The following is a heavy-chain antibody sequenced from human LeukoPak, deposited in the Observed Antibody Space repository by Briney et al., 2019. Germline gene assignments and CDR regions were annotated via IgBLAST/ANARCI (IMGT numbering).Heavy chain of an antibody. V-gene: IGHV4-4*07. CDR1: GGSISSYY. D-gene: IGHD6-19*01. CDR2: IYTSEST. Sequence: PSETLSLTCTVSGGSISSYYWSWLRQPAGKGLEWIGRIYTSESTNCNPSLKSRVTMSVDTSKNQFSLNLNSVTAADTAVYYCARGMYSSAWSFDYWGQGTLVTVSS. CDR3: ARGMYSSAWSFDY. J-gene: IGHJ4*02.